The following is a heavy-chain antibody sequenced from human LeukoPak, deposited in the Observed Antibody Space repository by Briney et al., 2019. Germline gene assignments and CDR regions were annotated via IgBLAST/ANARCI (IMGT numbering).Heavy chain of an antibody. D-gene: IGHD2-2*01. J-gene: IGHJ5*02. CDR3: ARSGVVPAAALNWFDP. CDR2: ISSSSSTI. V-gene: IGHV3-48*01. CDR1: GFTFSSYS. Sequence: QSGGSLRLSCAASGFTFSSYSMNWVRQAPGKGPEWVSYISSSSSTIYYADSVKGRFTISRDNAKNSLYLQMNSLRAEDTAVYYCARSGVVPAAALNWFDPWGQGTLVTVSS.